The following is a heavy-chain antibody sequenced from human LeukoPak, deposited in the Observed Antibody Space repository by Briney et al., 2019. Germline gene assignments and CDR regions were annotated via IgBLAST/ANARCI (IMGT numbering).Heavy chain of an antibody. J-gene: IGHJ1*01. CDR3: ARRRYYDSSGYYSLEYFQH. V-gene: IGHV3-66*04. Sequence: GGSLRLSCAASEFSVGSNYMTWVRQAPGKGLEWVSLIYSGGSTYYADSVKGRFTISRDSSKNTLYLQMNSLRAEDTAVYYCARRRYYDSSGYYSLEYFQHWGQGTLVTVSS. CDR1: EFSVGSNY. CDR2: IYSGGST. D-gene: IGHD3-22*01.